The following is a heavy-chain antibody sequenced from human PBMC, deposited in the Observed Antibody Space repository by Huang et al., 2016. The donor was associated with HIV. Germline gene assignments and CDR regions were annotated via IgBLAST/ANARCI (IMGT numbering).Heavy chain of an antibody. CDR3: ARAKDTWDAYDI. CDR1: GFPFNHHA. J-gene: IGHJ3*02. Sequence: QVQLVESGGGVSQPGRSLRLPCAAPGFPFNHHAMHWVRQDTGKELDLLAVIANNGSNNYYAVSVKVRFTISRDSSKSTLFLHITSLRTEDTAVYYCARAKDTWDAYDIWGQGTMVIVSS. CDR2: IANNGSNN. V-gene: IGHV3-30-3*01. D-gene: IGHD5-18*01.